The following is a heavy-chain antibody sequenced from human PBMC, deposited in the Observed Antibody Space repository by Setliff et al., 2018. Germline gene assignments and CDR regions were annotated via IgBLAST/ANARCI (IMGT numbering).Heavy chain of an antibody. J-gene: IGHJ4*02. D-gene: IGHD3-22*01. CDR3: ARILVDSSGDSDYFDY. CDR2: INPSGGT. Sequence: SETLSLTCAVYGGSFSDYYWSWIRQPPGKGLEWIGEINPSGGTNYNPSLESRVTISVDTSKNQFSLKLSSVTAADTAVYYCARILVDSSGDSDYFDYWGQGTLVTVSS. V-gene: IGHV4-34*01. CDR1: GGSFSDYY.